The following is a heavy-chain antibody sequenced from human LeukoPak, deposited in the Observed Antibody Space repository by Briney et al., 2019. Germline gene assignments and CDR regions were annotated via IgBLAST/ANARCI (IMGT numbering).Heavy chain of an antibody. CDR3: ARENSDTAMVMSDPAWNDAFDI. D-gene: IGHD5-18*01. CDR2: INPSGGST. J-gene: IGHJ3*02. Sequence: ASVKVSCKASGYTFTIYYMHWVRQAPGQGLEWMGIINPSGGSTSYAQKFQGRVTMTRDMSTSTVYMELSSLRSEDTAVYYCARENSDTAMVMSDPAWNDAFDIWGQGTMVTVSS. V-gene: IGHV1-46*01. CDR1: GYTFTIYY.